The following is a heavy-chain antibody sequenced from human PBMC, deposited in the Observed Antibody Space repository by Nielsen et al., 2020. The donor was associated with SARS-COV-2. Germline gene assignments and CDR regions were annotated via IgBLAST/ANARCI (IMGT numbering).Heavy chain of an antibody. D-gene: IGHD3-22*01. CDR1: GYSISSGYY. J-gene: IGHJ3*02. CDR3: ARDYYDSSGYFDAFDI. CDR2: IYHSGST. Sequence: SETLSLTCTVSGYSISSGYYWGWIRQPPGKGLEWIGNIYHSGSTYYNPSLKSRVIISVDTSKNQFSLKLSSVTAADTAVYYCARDYYDSSGYFDAFDIWGQGTMVTVSS. V-gene: IGHV4-38-2*02.